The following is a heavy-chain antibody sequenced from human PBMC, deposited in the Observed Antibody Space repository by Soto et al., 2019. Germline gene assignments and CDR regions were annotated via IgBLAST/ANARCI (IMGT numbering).Heavy chain of an antibody. CDR2: IYSGDDA. Sequence: GGSLRLSCAASGITVSANYMIWVRQAPGKGLEWVSVIYSGDDAYYANSVRGRVTISRDNSNNMLYLQMNSLRAEDTAVYYCARVGRTTFAFDIWGQGSMVTVSS. CDR1: GITVSANY. J-gene: IGHJ3*02. CDR3: ARVGRTTFAFDI. V-gene: IGHV3-66*01. D-gene: IGHD1-1*01.